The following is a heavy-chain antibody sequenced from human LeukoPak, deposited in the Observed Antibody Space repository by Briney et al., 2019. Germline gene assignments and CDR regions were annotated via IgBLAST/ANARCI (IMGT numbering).Heavy chain of an antibody. CDR2: INSGGSTI. CDR3: ARDPAEDGYSLFDY. D-gene: IGHD5-18*01. J-gene: IGHJ4*02. CDR1: GFSFSDYY. Sequence: GGSLRLSCAASGFSFSDYYMSWIRQAPGKGLEWVSYINSGGSTIFYGDSVKGRFTVSRDNAKNSLYLQMNILRAEDTAVYYCARDPAEDGYSLFDYWGQGTLVTVSS. V-gene: IGHV3-11*04.